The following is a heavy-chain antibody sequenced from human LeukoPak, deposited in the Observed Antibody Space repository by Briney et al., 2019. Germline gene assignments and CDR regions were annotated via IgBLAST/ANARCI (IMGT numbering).Heavy chain of an antibody. V-gene: IGHV3-15*01. Sequence: GGSLRLSCAASGFTFSSYSMNWVRQAPGKGLEWVGRIKSKTDGGTTDYAAPVKGRFTISRDDSKNTLYLQMNSLKTEDTAVYYCTTDYHYYDSSGNDYWGQGTLVTVSS. CDR2: IKSKTDGGTT. J-gene: IGHJ4*02. CDR1: GFTFSSYS. D-gene: IGHD3-22*01. CDR3: TTDYHYYDSSGNDY.